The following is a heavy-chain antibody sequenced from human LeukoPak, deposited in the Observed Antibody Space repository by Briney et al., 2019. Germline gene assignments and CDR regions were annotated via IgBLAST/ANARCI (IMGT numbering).Heavy chain of an antibody. Sequence: GGSLRLSCAAPGFTFSSYAMSWVRQAPGKGLEWVSGISGSGGNTYYADSVKGRFTISRDNSNNTLYLQMNSLRAEDTAVYYCARHSRGRWYVFGYWGQGTLVTVSS. CDR1: GFTFSSYA. CDR2: ISGSGGNT. D-gene: IGHD6-13*01. V-gene: IGHV3-23*01. J-gene: IGHJ4*02. CDR3: ARHSRGRWYVFGY.